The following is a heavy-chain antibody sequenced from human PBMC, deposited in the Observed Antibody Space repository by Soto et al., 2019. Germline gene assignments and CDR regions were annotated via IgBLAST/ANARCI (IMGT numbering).Heavy chain of an antibody. V-gene: IGHV1-69*01. CDR3: ARDGTIQMANFDF. D-gene: IGHD1-1*01. Sequence: QVLLMQSGAEVKKPGSSVKVSCTSSGGPFSSYGISWVRQVPGQGLEWLGGIIPLFGTPSYARKFQDRLTIIADESTTTAYMELSILTPEDTAMYFCARDGTIQMANFDFWGQGTLVTVSS. CDR2: IIPLFGTP. J-gene: IGHJ4*02. CDR1: GGPFSSYG.